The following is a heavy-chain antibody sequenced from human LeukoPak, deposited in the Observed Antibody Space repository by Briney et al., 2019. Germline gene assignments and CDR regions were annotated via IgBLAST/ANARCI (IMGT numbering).Heavy chain of an antibody. CDR1: GGSISNYY. CDR3: ARRNCSGSSCYFDY. D-gene: IGHD2-15*01. Sequence: SETLSLTCTVSGGSISNYYWSWIRQPPGKGLEWIGYIYYSGSTNYNPSLKSRVTISVDTSKNQFSLKLSSVTAADTAVYYCARRNCSGSSCYFDYWGQGTLVTVSS. J-gene: IGHJ4*02. CDR2: IYYSGST. V-gene: IGHV4-59*08.